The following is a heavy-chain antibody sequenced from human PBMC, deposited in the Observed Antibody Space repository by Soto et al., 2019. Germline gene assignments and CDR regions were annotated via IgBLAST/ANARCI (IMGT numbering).Heavy chain of an antibody. D-gene: IGHD6-19*01. Sequence: SETLSLTCTVSGGSISSYYWSWIRQPPGKGLEWIGYIYYSGSTNYNPSLKSRVTISVDTSKNQFSLKPSSVTAADTAVYYCARGEAHIAVAGKCDYWGQGTLVTVSS. CDR2: IYYSGST. CDR3: ARGEAHIAVAGKCDY. J-gene: IGHJ4*02. V-gene: IGHV4-59*01. CDR1: GGSISSYY.